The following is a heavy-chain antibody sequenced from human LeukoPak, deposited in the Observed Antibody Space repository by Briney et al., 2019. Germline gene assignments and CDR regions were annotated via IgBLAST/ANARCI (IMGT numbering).Heavy chain of an antibody. Sequence: GGSLRLSCAASGFTFSDYDMHWVRQATGKGLEWVSAMGTAGDTYYTGSVKGRFTISRENAKNSLYLQMNSLRAGDTAVYYCARVAKERVGGVYYFDYWGQGTLVTVSS. V-gene: IGHV3-13*01. J-gene: IGHJ4*02. CDR1: GFTFSDYD. CDR2: MGTAGDT. CDR3: ARVAKERVGGVYYFDY. D-gene: IGHD1-1*01.